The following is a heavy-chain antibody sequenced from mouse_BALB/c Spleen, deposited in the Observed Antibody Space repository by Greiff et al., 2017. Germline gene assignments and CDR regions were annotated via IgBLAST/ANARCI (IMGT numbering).Heavy chain of an antibody. CDR3: AREVGRTAWFAY. Sequence: VQLQQSGPGLVKPSQSLSLTCTVTGYSITSDYAWNWIRQFPGNKLEWMGYISYSGSTSYNPSLKSRISITRDTSKNQFFLQLNSVTTEDTATYYCAREVGRTAWFAYWGQGTLVTGAA. J-gene: IGHJ3*01. D-gene: IGHD3-3*01. V-gene: IGHV3-2*02. CDR2: ISYSGST. CDR1: GYSITSDYA.